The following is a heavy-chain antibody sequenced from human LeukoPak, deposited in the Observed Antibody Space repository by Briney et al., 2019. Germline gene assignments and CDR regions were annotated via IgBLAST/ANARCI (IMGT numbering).Heavy chain of an antibody. CDR3: AKTMRYYRWLIED. CDR2: VKHDGTEK. Sequence: PGGSLRLSCTTSGFMLADFGIHWVRQPPGKGLQWVSNVKHDGTEKFYAPSVRGRFTVSRDNSENTVHLEMDSLKVEDTAIYYCAKTMRYYRWLIEDWGQGVMVTVSS. V-gene: IGHV3-30*02. CDR1: GFMLADFG. D-gene: IGHD3-9*01. J-gene: IGHJ4*02.